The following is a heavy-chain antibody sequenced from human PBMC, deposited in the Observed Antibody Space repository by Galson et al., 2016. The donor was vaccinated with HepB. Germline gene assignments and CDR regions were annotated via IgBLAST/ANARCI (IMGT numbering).Heavy chain of an antibody. J-gene: IGHJ4*02. CDR3: AKVGDGYNAYYFDY. CDR1: GFTFDDYA. D-gene: IGHD5-24*01. Sequence: SLRLSCAGSGFTFDDYAMHWVRQAPGKGLEWVSGISWNSGTKDYADSVKGRFAISRGNAKSSLYLQMNSLRAEDTALYYCAKVGDGYNAYYFDYWGQGTLVTVSS. CDR2: ISWNSGTK. V-gene: IGHV3-9*01.